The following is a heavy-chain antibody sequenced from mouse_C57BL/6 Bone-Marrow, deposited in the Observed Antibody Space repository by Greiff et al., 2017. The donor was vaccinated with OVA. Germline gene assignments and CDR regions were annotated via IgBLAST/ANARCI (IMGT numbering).Heavy chain of an antibody. CDR2: IYPRDGST. J-gene: IGHJ4*01. CDR3: ARRGLRGGYAMDY. Sequence: VKLQESGPELVKPGASVKLSCKASGYTFTSYDINWVKQRPGQGLEWIGWIYPRDGSTKYNEKFKGKATLTVDTSSSTAYMELHSLTSEDSAVYFCARRGLRGGYAMDYWGQGTSVTVSS. V-gene: IGHV1-85*01. CDR1: GYTFTSYD. D-gene: IGHD3-1*01.